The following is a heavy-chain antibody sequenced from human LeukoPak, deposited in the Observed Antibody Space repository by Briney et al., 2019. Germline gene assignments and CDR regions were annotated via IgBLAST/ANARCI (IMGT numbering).Heavy chain of an antibody. J-gene: IGHJ4*02. Sequence: GGSLRLSCAASGFTFRDYTMNWARQAPGKGLEWVSAINKGGSYIKYADSVKGRFTVSRDNAKNSLFLQMNNLRVEDTAVYFCAREVLIVVEPAANTIDYWGQGTRVTVSS. CDR1: GFTFRDYT. CDR2: INKGGSYI. V-gene: IGHV3-21*01. CDR3: AREVLIVVEPAANTIDY. D-gene: IGHD2-2*01.